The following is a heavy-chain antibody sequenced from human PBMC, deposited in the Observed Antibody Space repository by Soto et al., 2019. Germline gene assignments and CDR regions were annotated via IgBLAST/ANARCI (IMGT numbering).Heavy chain of an antibody. CDR1: GGSLTSSSYY. J-gene: IGHJ2*01. Sequence: QLQLQESGPGLVKPSETLSLTCTVSGGSLTSSSYYWGWIRQPPGKGLEWIGSIYYSGSTYYNPSLKSRVTISVDTSKNQFSLKLSSVTAADTAVYYCAILRSSRQSWYVDLWGRGTLVTVSS. V-gene: IGHV4-39*01. CDR2: IYYSGST. CDR3: AILRSSRQSWYVDL. D-gene: IGHD1-26*01.